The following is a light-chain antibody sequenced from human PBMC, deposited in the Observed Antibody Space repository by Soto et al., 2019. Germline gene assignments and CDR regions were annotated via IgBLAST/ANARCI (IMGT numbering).Light chain of an antibody. CDR2: KAS. V-gene: IGKV1-5*03. Sequence: DIQMTQSPSTLSASVGDRVTITCRASQSISSWLAWYQQKPGTAPKFLIFKASSLESGVPSRFSGSGSGTEFTLTSSSLQPDDFATYYCQQYNTYPLTFGGGTKVEIK. CDR3: QQYNTYPLT. J-gene: IGKJ4*01. CDR1: QSISSW.